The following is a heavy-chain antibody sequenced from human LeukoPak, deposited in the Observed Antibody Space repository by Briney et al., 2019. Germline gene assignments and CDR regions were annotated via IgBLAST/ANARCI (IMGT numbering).Heavy chain of an antibody. V-gene: IGHV3-21*01. D-gene: IGHD1-26*01. CDR1: GFTFSNYS. Sequence: GGSLRLSCAASGFTFSNYSMDWVRQAPGKGLEWVSSISSRSSYIHYADSVKGRFTISRDNAKNSLYLQMNSPRAEDTAVYYCARDNTLGGFDYWGQGTLVTVSS. J-gene: IGHJ4*02. CDR2: ISSRSSYI. CDR3: ARDNTLGGFDY.